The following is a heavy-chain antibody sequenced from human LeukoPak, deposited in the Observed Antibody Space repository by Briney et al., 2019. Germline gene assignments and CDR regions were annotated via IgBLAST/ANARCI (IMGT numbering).Heavy chain of an antibody. D-gene: IGHD6-6*01. CDR1: GGSISSGSYY. V-gene: IGHV4-61*02. J-gene: IGHJ4*02. CDR2: IYTSAST. Sequence: PSQTLSLTCTVSGGSISSGSYYWSWIRQPAGKGLEWIGRIYTSASTNYNPSLKSRVTISVDTSKNQFSLKLSSVTAADTAVYYCARDAFGSSFGVYYFDYWGQGTLVTVSS. CDR3: ARDAFGSSFGVYYFDY.